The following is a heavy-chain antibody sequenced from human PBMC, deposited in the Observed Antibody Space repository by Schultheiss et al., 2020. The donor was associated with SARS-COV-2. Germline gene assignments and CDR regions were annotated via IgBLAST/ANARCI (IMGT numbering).Heavy chain of an antibody. CDR3: ARGTVADDAFDI. CDR2: INPSGGST. D-gene: IGHD6-19*01. CDR1: GYTFTSYY. V-gene: IGHV1-46*01. J-gene: IGHJ3*02. Sequence: GGSLRLSCKASGYTFTSYYMHWVRQAPGQGLEWMGIINPSGGSTSYAQKFQGRVTMTRDTSTSTAYMELSSLRSEDTAVYYCARGTVADDAFDIWGQGTMVTVSS.